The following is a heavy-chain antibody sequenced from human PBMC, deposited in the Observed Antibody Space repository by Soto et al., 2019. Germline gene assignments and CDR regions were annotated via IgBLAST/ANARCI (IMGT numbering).Heavy chain of an antibody. CDR2: LGFDGGGR. J-gene: IGHJ6*02. CDR3: ARESVGPDHAMDV. D-gene: IGHD1-26*01. V-gene: IGHV3-33*01. Sequence: QMQLVESGGGVVQPGTSLRLSCAASGFDFSSYGMHWVRQTPGKGLEWVAVLGFDGGGRYYADSVKGRFTISSDKSKKMLYLQMDSLRAGDTALYYCARESVGPDHAMDVWGQGTTVTVSS. CDR1: GFDFSSYG.